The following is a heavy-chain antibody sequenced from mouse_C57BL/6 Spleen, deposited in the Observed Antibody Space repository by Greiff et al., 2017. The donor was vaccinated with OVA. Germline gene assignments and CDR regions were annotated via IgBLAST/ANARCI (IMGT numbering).Heavy chain of an antibody. Sequence: EVQRVESGGGLVKPGGSLKLSCAAPGFTFSSYPMSWVRQTPEKRLEWVATISGGGGNTYYPDSVKGRFTISRDNAKNTLYLQMSSLRSEDTALYYCARHSWYFDVWGTGTTVTVSS. CDR1: GFTFSSYP. J-gene: IGHJ1*03. V-gene: IGHV5-9*01. CDR2: ISGGGGNT. CDR3: ARHSWYFDV.